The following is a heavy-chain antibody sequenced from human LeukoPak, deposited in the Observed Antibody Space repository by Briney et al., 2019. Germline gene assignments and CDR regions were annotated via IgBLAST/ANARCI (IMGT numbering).Heavy chain of an antibody. CDR3: ARDLPPYYFDY. V-gene: IGHV1-69*04. CDR1: GGIFSSYA. J-gene: IGHJ4*02. CDR2: IIPILGIT. Sequence: SVKVSCKASGGIFSSYAISWVRQAPGQGLEWMGRIIPILGITNYAQKFQGRVTITADKSTSTAYMDLSSLRSEDTAVYYCARDLPPYYFDYGGEGTLVTVSS.